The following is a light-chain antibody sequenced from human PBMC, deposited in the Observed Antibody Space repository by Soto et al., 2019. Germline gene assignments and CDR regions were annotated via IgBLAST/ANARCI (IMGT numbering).Light chain of an antibody. CDR1: QSIGTN. V-gene: IGKV1-39*01. Sequence: IQMTQSPSSLSASVGERVTITCRASQSIGTNLIWYQQKSGKAPKILISGASTLQSWVPSRFSGSGSGADFTLTITSLQPEDFATYFCQQNNNYPRTFGQGTKVEV. CDR2: GAS. CDR3: QQNNNYPRT. J-gene: IGKJ1*01.